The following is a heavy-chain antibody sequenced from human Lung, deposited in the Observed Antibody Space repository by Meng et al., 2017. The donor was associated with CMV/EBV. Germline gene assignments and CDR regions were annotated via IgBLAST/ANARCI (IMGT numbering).Heavy chain of an antibody. CDR1: GYTLTNYY. J-gene: IGHJ4*02. CDR3: ARDLGYSSSWYFQYYFDG. D-gene: IGHD6-13*01. Sequence: ASXXVSXKASGYTLTNYYIHWVRQAPGQGLEWMGIINPSDNTTIYAQKFQGRVTMTRDTSTSTVYMELSSLRSDDTDLYYCARDLGYSSSWYFQYYFDGWGQGXLVTVSS. CDR2: INPSDNTT. V-gene: IGHV1-46*01.